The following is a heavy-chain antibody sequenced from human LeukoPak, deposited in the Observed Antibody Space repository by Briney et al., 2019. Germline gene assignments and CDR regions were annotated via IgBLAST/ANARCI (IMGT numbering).Heavy chain of an antibody. CDR1: GFTVSSNY. CDR3: ARGSAYYYSD. D-gene: IGHD3-22*01. J-gene: IGHJ4*02. CDR2: IYTGGST. Sequence: QTGGSLRLSCAASGFTVSSNYMSWVRQAPGKGLEWVSTIYTGGSTYYADSVKGRFTISRDDSKNTLYVQMNSLRAEDTAVYYCARGSAYYYSDWGQGTLVTVSS. V-gene: IGHV3-53*01.